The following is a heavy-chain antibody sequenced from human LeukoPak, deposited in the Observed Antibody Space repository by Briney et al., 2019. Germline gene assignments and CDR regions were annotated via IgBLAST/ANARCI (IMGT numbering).Heavy chain of an antibody. CDR1: GFTFSSYA. CDR3: AKNPKRYSYGYFWFDP. V-gene: IGHV3-23*01. Sequence: GGSLRLSCAASGFTFSSYAMSWVRQAPGKGLEWVSAISGSGGSTYYADSVKGRFTISRDNSKNTPYLQMNSLRAEDTAVYYCAKNPKRYSYGYFWFDPWGQGTLVTVSS. J-gene: IGHJ5*02. D-gene: IGHD5-18*01. CDR2: ISGSGGST.